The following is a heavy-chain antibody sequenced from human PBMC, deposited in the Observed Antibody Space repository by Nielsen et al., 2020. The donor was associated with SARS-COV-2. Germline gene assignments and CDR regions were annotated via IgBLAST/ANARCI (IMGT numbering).Heavy chain of an antibody. Sequence: GESLKISCAASGFTVSSNYMSWVRQAPGKGLEWVSVIYSGGSTYYADSVKGRFTISRDNSKNTLYLQMNSLRAEDTAVYYCVRMTGSSYFDYWGQGTLVTVSS. J-gene: IGHJ4*02. CDR2: IYSGGST. V-gene: IGHV3-53*01. D-gene: IGHD1-1*01. CDR1: GFTVSSNY. CDR3: VRMTGSSYFDY.